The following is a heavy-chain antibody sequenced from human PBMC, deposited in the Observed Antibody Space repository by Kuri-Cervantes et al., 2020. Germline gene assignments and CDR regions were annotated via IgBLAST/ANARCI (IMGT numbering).Heavy chain of an antibody. CDR3: ARDLSSSTNL. Sequence: GGSLRLSCAASGFTFSSYDMNWVRQAPGKGLEWVSYISSSSSTIYYADSVKGRFTISRDNAKNSLYLQMNSLKTEDTAVYYCARDLSSSTNLWGQGTLVTVSS. D-gene: IGHD6-6*01. J-gene: IGHJ5*02. V-gene: IGHV3-48*01. CDR1: GFTFSSYD. CDR2: ISSSSSTI.